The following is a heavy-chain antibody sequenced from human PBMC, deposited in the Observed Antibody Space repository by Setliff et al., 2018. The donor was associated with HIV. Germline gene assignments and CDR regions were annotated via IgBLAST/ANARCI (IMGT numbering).Heavy chain of an antibody. Sequence: GSLRLSCAASGFTFSNYWMHWVRQAPGKGLVWVSRINVNGRSPSYADSVKGRFTISRDNAKNTLYLQMSSLRAEDTSVYYCAREDTRGVVVTALDYWGRGTLVTVPS. J-gene: IGHJ4*02. CDR2: INVNGRSP. CDR3: AREDTRGVVVTALDY. CDR1: GFTFSNYW. V-gene: IGHV3-74*01. D-gene: IGHD2-21*02.